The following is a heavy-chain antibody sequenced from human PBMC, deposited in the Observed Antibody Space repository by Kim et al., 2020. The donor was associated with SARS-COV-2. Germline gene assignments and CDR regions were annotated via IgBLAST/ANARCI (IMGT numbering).Heavy chain of an antibody. CDR2: T. CDR3: TRDDFWSGYSRV. D-gene: IGHD3-3*01. V-gene: IGHV3-49*02. Sequence: TEDAASVKGRFTISRDDSKSIAYLQMNSLKTEDTAVYYCTRDDFWSGYSRVWGQGTLVTVSS. J-gene: IGHJ4*02.